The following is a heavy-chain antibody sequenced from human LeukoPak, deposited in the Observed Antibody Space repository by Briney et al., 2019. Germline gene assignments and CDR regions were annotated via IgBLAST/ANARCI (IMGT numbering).Heavy chain of an antibody. D-gene: IGHD6-13*01. CDR2: ITWNSGNI. CDR1: GLTFDDYA. Sequence: PGGSLRLSCAASGLTFDDYAMHWVRQAPGKGLEWVSGITWNSGNIAYADSVKGRFTIYRDNAKNSLYLQMNSLRAEDTALYYCAKGRYSNSPIDYWGQGTLVTVSS. V-gene: IGHV3-9*01. J-gene: IGHJ4*02. CDR3: AKGRYSNSPIDY.